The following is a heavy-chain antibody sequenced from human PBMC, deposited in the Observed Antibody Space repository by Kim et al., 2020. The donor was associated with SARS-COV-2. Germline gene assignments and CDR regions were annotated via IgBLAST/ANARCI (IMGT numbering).Heavy chain of an antibody. V-gene: IGHV4-39*01. J-gene: IGHJ2*01. CDR3: ARLLYGDYGWYFDL. CDR2: IYYSGST. Sequence: SETLSLTCTVSGGSISSSSYYWGWIRQPPGKGLEWIGSIYYSGSTYYNPSLKSRVTISVDTSKNQFSLKLSSVTAADTAVYYCARLLYGDYGWYFDLWGRGTLVTVSS. D-gene: IGHD4-17*01. CDR1: GGSISSSSYY.